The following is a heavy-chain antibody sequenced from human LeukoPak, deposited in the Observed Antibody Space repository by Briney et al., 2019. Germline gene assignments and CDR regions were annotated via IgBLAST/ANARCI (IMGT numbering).Heavy chain of an antibody. CDR2: IYYSGST. J-gene: IGHJ4*02. Sequence: PSETLSLTCTVSGGSISSSSYYWGWIRQPPGKGLEWIGSIYYSGSTYYNPSLKSRVTISVDTSKNQFSLKLSSVTAADTAVYYCARSGDSSGYYLYYFDYWGQGTLVTVSS. CDR3: ARSGDSSGYYLYYFDY. CDR1: GGSISSSSYY. D-gene: IGHD3-22*01. V-gene: IGHV4-39*07.